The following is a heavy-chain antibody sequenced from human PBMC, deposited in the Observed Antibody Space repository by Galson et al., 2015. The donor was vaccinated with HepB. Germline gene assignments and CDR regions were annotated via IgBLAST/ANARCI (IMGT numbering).Heavy chain of an antibody. CDR3: AKATDGDYVGVPAFDI. J-gene: IGHJ3*02. CDR2: ISGSGGST. D-gene: IGHD4-17*01. V-gene: IGHV3-23*01. Sequence: SLRLSCAASGFTFSSYAMSWVRQAPGKGLEWVSAISGSGGSTYYADSVKGRFTISRDNSKNTLYLQMNSLRAEDTAVYYCAKATDGDYVGVPAFDIWGQGTMVTVSS. CDR1: GFTFSSYA.